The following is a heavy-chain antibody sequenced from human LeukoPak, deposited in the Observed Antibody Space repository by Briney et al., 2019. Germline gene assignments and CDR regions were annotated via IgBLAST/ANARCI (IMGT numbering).Heavy chain of an antibody. V-gene: IGHV1-46*01. CDR3: ARALEDCSGHDYGLDY. CDR1: GYTFTKASVYILSTYY. Sequence: ASVKVSCKASGYTFTKASVYILSTYYMNWGRQAPGQGLDWMGIINPSAGCAGYAQEFQGRVTMTRDTSKSTVYMELSSLRPEDTAVYYCARALEDCSGHDYGLDYWGQGALVTVSS. J-gene: IGHJ4*02. CDR2: INPSAGCA. D-gene: IGHD5-12*01.